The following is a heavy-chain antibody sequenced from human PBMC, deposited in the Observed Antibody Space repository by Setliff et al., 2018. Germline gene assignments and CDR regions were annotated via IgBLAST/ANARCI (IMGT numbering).Heavy chain of an antibody. V-gene: IGHV4-39*07. J-gene: IGHJ6*03. D-gene: IGHD3-3*01. CDR3: ARMSGFQYIDV. Sequence: LSLTCTVSGGSISTNSYYWGWIRQPPGKGLEWIGSMYFSGSTYYNPSLKSRVTISLDTSKNQFSLSLTSVTAEDTAVYYCARMSGFQYIDVWDKGTTVTVSS. CDR2: MYFSGST. CDR1: GGSISTNSYY.